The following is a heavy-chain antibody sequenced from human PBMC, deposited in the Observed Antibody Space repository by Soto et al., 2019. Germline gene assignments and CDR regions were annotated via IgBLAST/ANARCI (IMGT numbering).Heavy chain of an antibody. J-gene: IGHJ6*03. Sequence: VQLLESGGGLVQPGGSLRLSCTASGLTFSSYGMTWVRQAPGKGLEWVSGISAGGSTYYADSVRGRFTISRDIFKNALFLQMNSLRVEDTALYYCAKFNSYYYMDVWGKGTTVIVSS. CDR2: ISAGGST. CDR3: AKFNSYYYMDV. V-gene: IGHV3-23*01. CDR1: GLTFSSYG.